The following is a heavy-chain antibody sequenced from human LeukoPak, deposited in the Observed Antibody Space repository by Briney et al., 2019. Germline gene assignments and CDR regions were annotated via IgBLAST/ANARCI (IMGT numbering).Heavy chain of an antibody. V-gene: IGHV1-69*13. CDR1: GGTFSSYA. J-gene: IGHJ4*02. CDR2: IIPIFGKA. Sequence: SVKVSCKASGGTFSSYAISWVRQAPGQGLEWMGGIIPIFGKANYAQKFQGRVTITADESTRTAYMELSSLRSEDTAVYYCARGWLAETTVVTPYNYWGRGTLVSVSS. CDR3: ARGWLAETTVVTPYNY. D-gene: IGHD4-23*01.